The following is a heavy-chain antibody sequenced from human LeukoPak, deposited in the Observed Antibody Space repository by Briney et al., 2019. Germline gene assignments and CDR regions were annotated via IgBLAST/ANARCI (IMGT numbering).Heavy chain of an antibody. CDR3: ARETDWYVGFDY. J-gene: IGHJ4*02. Sequence: ASVKVSCKASRYTFTGYYMHWVRQAPGQGLEWMGWINPNSGGTNYAQKFQGRVTMTRDTSISTAYMELSRLRSDDTAVYYCARETDWYVGFDYWGQGTLVTVSS. CDR2: INPNSGGT. V-gene: IGHV1-2*02. D-gene: IGHD3/OR15-3a*01. CDR1: RYTFTGYY.